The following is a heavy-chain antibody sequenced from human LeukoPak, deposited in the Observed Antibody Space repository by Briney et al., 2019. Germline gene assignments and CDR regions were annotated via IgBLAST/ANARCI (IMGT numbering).Heavy chain of an antibody. D-gene: IGHD6-13*01. Sequence: GGSLRLSCAASGFTFSSYSTNWVRQAPGKGLEWVSSISSSSSYIYYADSVKGRFTISRDNAKNSLYLQMNSLRAEDTAVYYCARGRGAGTDYWGQGTLVTVSS. J-gene: IGHJ4*02. CDR1: GFTFSSYS. V-gene: IGHV3-21*01. CDR2: ISSSSSYI. CDR3: ARGRGAGTDY.